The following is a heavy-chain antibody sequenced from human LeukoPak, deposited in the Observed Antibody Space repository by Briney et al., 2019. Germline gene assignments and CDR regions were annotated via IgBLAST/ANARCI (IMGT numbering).Heavy chain of an antibody. CDR2: ISYDGSNK. V-gene: IGHV3-30-3*01. CDR1: GFTFSSYA. CDR3: ASSYSSSYPAGY. J-gene: IGHJ4*02. Sequence: GGSLRLSCAASGFTFSSYAMHWVRQAPGKGLEWVAVISYDGSNKYYADSVKGRFTFSRDNSKNTLYLQMNSLRAEDTAVYYCASSYSSSYPAGYWGQGTLVTVSS. D-gene: IGHD6-6*01.